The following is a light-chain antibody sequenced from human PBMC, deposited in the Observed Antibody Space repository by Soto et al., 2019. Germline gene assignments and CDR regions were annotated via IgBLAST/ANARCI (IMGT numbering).Light chain of an antibody. J-gene: IGKJ1*01. CDR2: DAS. CDR3: QQRSNLWT. Sequence: EIVLAQSPATLSLSPGERATLSCRASQSVSSYLAWYQQKPGQAPRLLIYDASNRATGIPARFSGSGSGTDFTLTISSLEPEDFAVYYCQQRSNLWTFGQGTKVE. CDR1: QSVSSY. V-gene: IGKV3-11*01.